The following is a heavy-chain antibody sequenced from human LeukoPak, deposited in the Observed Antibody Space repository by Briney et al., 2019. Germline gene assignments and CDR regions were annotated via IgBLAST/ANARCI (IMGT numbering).Heavy chain of an antibody. D-gene: IGHD3-9*01. CDR2: ISSSSSYI. CDR3: ARDLNPYDILTGDAFDI. V-gene: IGHV3-21*01. Sequence: PGGSLRLSCAASGFTFSSYSMNWVRQAPGKGLEWVSSISSSSSYIYYADSVKGRFTISRDNAKNSLYLQMNSLRAEDTAVYYCARDLNPYDILTGDAFDIWGQGTMVTVSS. J-gene: IGHJ3*02. CDR1: GFTFSSYS.